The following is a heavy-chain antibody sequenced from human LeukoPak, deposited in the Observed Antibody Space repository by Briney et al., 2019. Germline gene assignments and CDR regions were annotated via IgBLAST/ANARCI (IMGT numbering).Heavy chain of an antibody. CDR1: GFTFSSYS. D-gene: IGHD6-13*01. Sequence: GGSLRLSCAASGFTFSSYSMNWVRQAPGKGLEWVSSISSSSSYIYYADSVKGRFTISRDNAKNSLYLQMNSLRAEDTAVYYCARDRGIAAAGTRYYYMDVWGKGTTVTVSS. J-gene: IGHJ6*03. V-gene: IGHV3-21*01. CDR3: ARDRGIAAAGTRYYYMDV. CDR2: ISSSSSYI.